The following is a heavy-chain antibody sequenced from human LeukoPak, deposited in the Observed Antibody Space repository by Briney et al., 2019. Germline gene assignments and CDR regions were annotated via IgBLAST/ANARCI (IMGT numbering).Heavy chain of an antibody. Sequence: PGGSLRLSCAASGFTFSSYGMHWVRQAPGKGLEWVAVISYDGSNKYYADSVKGRFTISRDNSKNTLYLQMNSLRAEDTAVYYCAVWYTSDWSFDYWGQGTLGAVSS. CDR3: AVWYTSDWSFDY. CDR1: GFTFSSYG. J-gene: IGHJ4*02. V-gene: IGHV3-30*03. CDR2: ISYDGSNK. D-gene: IGHD6-19*01.